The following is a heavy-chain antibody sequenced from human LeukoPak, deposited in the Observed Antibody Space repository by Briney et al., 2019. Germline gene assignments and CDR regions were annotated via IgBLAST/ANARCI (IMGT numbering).Heavy chain of an antibody. CDR1: GFTFSSYA. J-gene: IGHJ4*02. CDR3: AKEGNGDYYFDY. D-gene: IGHD4-17*01. Sequence: PGGSLRLSCAASGFTFSSYAMSWVRQAPGKGLEWVSAISGSGDSTYYADAVKGRFTISRDNSKNTLYLQMNSLRAKDTAVYYCAKEGNGDYYFDYWGQGTLVTVSS. V-gene: IGHV3-23*01. CDR2: ISGSGDST.